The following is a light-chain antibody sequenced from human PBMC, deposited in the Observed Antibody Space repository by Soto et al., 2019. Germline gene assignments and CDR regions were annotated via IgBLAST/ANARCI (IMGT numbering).Light chain of an antibody. CDR2: EVS. V-gene: IGLV2-8*01. Sequence: QSVLTQPPSASGSPGQSVTISCTGTSSDIGAYNYVSWYQQHPGKAPKFMIYEVSKRPSGVPDRFSGSKSGNTASLTVSGLQAEDEADYYCSAYAGRCTFVLGTGTKVTVL. CDR3: SAYAGRCTFV. CDR1: SSDIGAYNY. J-gene: IGLJ1*01.